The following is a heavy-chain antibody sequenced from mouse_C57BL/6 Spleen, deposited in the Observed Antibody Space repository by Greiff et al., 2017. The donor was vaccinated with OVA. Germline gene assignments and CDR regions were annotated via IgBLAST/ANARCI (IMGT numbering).Heavy chain of an antibody. D-gene: IGHD2-4*01. Sequence: VQLKESGGGLVQPGGSLKLSCAASGFTFSDYYMYWVRQTPEKRLEWVAYISNGGGSTYYPDTVKGRFTISRDNAKNTLYLQMSRLKSEDTAMYYCARQYDYSYAMDYWGQGTSVTVSS. J-gene: IGHJ4*01. CDR1: GFTFSDYY. CDR2: ISNGGGST. V-gene: IGHV5-12*01. CDR3: ARQYDYSYAMDY.